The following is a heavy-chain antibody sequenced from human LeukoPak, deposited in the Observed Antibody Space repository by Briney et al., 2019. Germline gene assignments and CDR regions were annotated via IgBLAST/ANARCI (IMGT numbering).Heavy chain of an antibody. CDR3: AKDQWYGLWGIDY. CDR2: ISGSGGST. D-gene: IGHD3-16*01. V-gene: IGHV3-23*01. CDR1: GFTFSSYA. J-gene: IGHJ4*02. Sequence: SGGSLRLSCAASGFTFSSYAMSWVRQAPGKGLEWVSAISGSGGSTYYADSVKGRFTISRDNSKNTLYLQMNSLRAEDTAVYYCAKDQWYGLWGIDYWGQGTMVTVSS.